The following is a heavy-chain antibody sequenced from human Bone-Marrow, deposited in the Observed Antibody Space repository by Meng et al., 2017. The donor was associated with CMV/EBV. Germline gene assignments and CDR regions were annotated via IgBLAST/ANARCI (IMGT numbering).Heavy chain of an antibody. CDR3: ARHPAYDSSGYGYYGMDV. J-gene: IGHJ6*02. CDR2: ISSSRSYI. CDR1: GFTFSSYS. D-gene: IGHD3-22*01. Sequence: GGSLRLYCAASGFTFSSYSMSWIRQAPGKGLEWVSSISSSRSYIYYADAVKGRFTISRENAKNSLYLQMNSLRAEDTAVYYCARHPAYDSSGYGYYGMDVWGQGTTVTASS. V-gene: IGHV3-21*01.